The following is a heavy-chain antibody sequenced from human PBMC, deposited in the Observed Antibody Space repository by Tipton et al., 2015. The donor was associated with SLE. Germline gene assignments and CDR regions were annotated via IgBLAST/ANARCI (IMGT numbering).Heavy chain of an antibody. Sequence: SLRLSCAASGFTFSSYAMRWVRQAPGKGLEWVAVISYDGSNKYYADSVKGRFTISRDNSKNTLYLQMNSLRAEDTAVYYCARGDLPGYDILTGYPFDYWGQGTLVTVSS. D-gene: IGHD3-9*01. CDR1: GFTFSSYA. CDR3: ARGDLPGYDILTGYPFDY. V-gene: IGHV3-30-3*01. CDR2: ISYDGSNK. J-gene: IGHJ4*02.